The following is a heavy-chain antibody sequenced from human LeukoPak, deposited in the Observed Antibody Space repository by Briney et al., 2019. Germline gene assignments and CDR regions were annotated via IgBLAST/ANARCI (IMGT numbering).Heavy chain of an antibody. CDR1: GFTVSSNY. D-gene: IGHD6-19*01. Sequence: GGSLRLSCAASGFTVSSNYMSWVRQAPGKGLEWVSVIYSGGSTYYADSVKGRFTISRDNSKNTLYLQMNSLRAEDTAVYYCARDREAEQWLVGGFDDRGQGTLVTVSS. J-gene: IGHJ4*02. V-gene: IGHV3-53*01. CDR2: IYSGGST. CDR3: ARDREAEQWLVGGFDD.